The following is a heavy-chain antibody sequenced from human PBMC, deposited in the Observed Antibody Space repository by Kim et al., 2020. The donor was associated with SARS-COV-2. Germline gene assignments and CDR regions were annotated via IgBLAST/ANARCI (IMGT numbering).Heavy chain of an antibody. CDR3: ARTPPRATARGYDY. Sequence: ASVKVSCRASGYAFNSYGINWVRQAPGQGLERMAWISGHNGDTNYAQNLQGRVTVTTDTSATTGYMELRGLRSDDTAVYYCARTPPRATARGYDYWGQGTVVTVSS. V-gene: IGHV1-18*01. CDR1: GYAFNSYG. CDR2: ISGHNGDT. J-gene: IGHJ4*02. D-gene: IGHD5-18*01.